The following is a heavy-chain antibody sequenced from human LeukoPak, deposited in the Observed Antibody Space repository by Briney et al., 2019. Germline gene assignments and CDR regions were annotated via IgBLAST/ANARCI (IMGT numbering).Heavy chain of an antibody. J-gene: IGHJ4*02. CDR3: ARLSETPAFYPGGRYLYLAY. Sequence: ASVKVSCKASGYTFTGYYMHWVRQAPGRGLEWMGWMNPSTGNTGYAQKFQGRVTMTRDTSTSTAYMELSSLKSEDTAVYYCARLSETPAFYPGGRYLYLAYWGQGAQVTVSS. D-gene: IGHD2-8*02. V-gene: IGHV1-8*02. CDR1: GYTFTGYY. CDR2: MNPSTGNT.